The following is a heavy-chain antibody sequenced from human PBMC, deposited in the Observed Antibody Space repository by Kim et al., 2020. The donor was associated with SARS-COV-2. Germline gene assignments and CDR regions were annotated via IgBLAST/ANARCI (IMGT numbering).Heavy chain of an antibody. J-gene: IGHJ6*02. CDR1: GGSISSYY. CDR3: ARDSGKGGSYFYYYYGMDV. CDR2: IYYSGST. Sequence: SETLSLTCTVSGGSISSYYWSWIRQPPGKGLEWIGYIYYSGSTNYNPSLKSRVTISVDTSKNQFSLKLSSVTAADTAVYYCARDSGKGGSYFYYYYGMDVWGQGTTVTVSS. V-gene: IGHV4-59*13. D-gene: IGHD1-26*01.